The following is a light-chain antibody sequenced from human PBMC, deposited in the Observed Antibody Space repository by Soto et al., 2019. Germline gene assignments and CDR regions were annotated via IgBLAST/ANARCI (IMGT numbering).Light chain of an antibody. J-gene: IGKJ5*01. V-gene: IGKV2D-29*02. CDR1: QSLLHITGETF. CDR3: MQSTQLPPT. CDR2: EVS. Sequence: VMTQTPLSLSVAPGQPASISCKSSQSLLHITGETFLFWYRQKPVQSPQLLIYEVSTRVSGVPDRFSGSGSGTDFTLEISRVETDDVGIYYCMQSTQLPPTFGQGTRLGIE.